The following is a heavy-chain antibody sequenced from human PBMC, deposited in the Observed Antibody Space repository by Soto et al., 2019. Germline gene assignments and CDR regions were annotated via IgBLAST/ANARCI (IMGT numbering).Heavy chain of an antibody. CDR1: GFTFSTYW. J-gene: IGHJ3*02. D-gene: IGHD1-20*01. Sequence: GGSLRLSCAASGFTFSTYWMHWVRQVPGKGPVWVSRINNEAKNTDYADSVKGRFTISRDNAKNTLYLQMNSLRAEDSAVYYCARDRSNWNHRDRTPAFDMWGQGTMVTV. CDR2: INNEAKNT. CDR3: ARDRSNWNHRDRTPAFDM. V-gene: IGHV3-74*01.